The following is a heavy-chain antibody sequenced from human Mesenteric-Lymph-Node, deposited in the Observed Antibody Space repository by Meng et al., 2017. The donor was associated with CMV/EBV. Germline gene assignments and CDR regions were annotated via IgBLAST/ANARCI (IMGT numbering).Heavy chain of an antibody. Sequence: GSLRLSCSVSDYSISSGHYWGWIRQPPGKGLEWIGSVYYGGSTYFNPSLKSRVTISVERSKNQFSLKLSSVTAADTAVYYCARESYGSGSYYSPFDYWGQGTLVTVSS. D-gene: IGHD3-10*01. J-gene: IGHJ4*02. CDR1: DYSISSGHY. CDR2: VYYGGST. V-gene: IGHV4-38-2*02. CDR3: ARESYGSGSYYSPFDY.